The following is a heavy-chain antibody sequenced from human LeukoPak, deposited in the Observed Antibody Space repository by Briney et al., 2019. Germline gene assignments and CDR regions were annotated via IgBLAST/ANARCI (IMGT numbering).Heavy chain of an antibody. Sequence: ASVKVSCKASGGTFSSYAISWVRQAPGQGLEWMGIINPSGGSTSYAQKFQGRVTMTRDMSTSTVYMELSSLRSEDTAVYYCARDRRDGYNPGDYWGQGTLVTVSS. CDR1: GGTFSSYA. CDR3: ARDRRDGYNPGDY. D-gene: IGHD5-24*01. J-gene: IGHJ4*02. V-gene: IGHV1-46*01. CDR2: INPSGGST.